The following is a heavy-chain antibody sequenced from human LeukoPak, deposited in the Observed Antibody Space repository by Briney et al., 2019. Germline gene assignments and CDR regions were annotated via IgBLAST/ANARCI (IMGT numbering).Heavy chain of an antibody. J-gene: IGHJ4*02. CDR3: AKVAMYYYGSETYFFFDD. V-gene: IGHV4-4*07. Sequence: SETLSLTCRVSGASISTYYWSWIRQPAGKGLEWIGQIKTTGSTHYNSSLESRVTMSLDTSKKEFSLNLTSVTAADTAVYYCAKVAMYYYGSETYFFFDDWGQGILVTVSS. CDR1: GASISTYY. D-gene: IGHD3-10*01. CDR2: IKTTGST.